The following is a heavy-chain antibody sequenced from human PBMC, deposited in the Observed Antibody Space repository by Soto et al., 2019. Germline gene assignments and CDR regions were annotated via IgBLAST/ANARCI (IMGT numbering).Heavy chain of an antibody. V-gene: IGHV3-30*18. CDR1: GFTFSSYG. CDR2: ISYDGSNK. CDR3: AKPDTAMATGYFDY. D-gene: IGHD5-18*01. J-gene: IGHJ4*02. Sequence: PGGSLRLSCAASGFTFSSYGMHWVRQAPGKGLEWVAVISYDGSNKYYADSVKGRFTISRDNSKNTLYLQMNSLRAEDTAVYYCAKPDTAMATGYFDYWGQGTLVNVSS.